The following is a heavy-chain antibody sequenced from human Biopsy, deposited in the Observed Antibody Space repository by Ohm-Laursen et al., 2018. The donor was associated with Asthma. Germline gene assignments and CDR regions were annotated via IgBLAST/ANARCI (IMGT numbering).Heavy chain of an antibody. CDR2: VNSVFGTT. D-gene: IGHD2-2*01. CDR1: GGTFNTYV. Sequence: SVKVSCKSLGGTFNTYVIGWVRQAPGQGLEWTGGVNSVFGTTTYPQKFQDRVTITADDSTSTVYMELSSLRSEDTAVYYCARKAGSCISRTCYSLDFWGQGTLVTVSS. CDR3: ARKAGSCISRTCYSLDF. J-gene: IGHJ4*02. V-gene: IGHV1-69*13.